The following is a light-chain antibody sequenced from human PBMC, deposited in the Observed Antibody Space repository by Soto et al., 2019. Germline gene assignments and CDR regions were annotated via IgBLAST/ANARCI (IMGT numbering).Light chain of an antibody. CDR1: QSVSSN. J-gene: IGKJ1*01. V-gene: IGKV3-15*01. CDR3: QQYNNWPWT. CDR2: GAS. Sequence: EIVMTQSPASLSLSPGERATLSFKASQSVSSNLAWYQQKPGQAPRLLIYGASTRAPGFPARFSGSGSGTDFTLTISSLQSEDFAVYYCQQYNNWPWTFGQGTKVDIK.